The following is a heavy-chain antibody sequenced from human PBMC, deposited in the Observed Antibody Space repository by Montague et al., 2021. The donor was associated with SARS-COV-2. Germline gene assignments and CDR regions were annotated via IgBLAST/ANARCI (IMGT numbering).Heavy chain of an antibody. CDR2: IYWDDDK. Sequence: PALVKPTQTLTLTCTFSGFSLTTSGVGVGWIRQPPGKALEWLALIYWDDDKRYSPSLKSRLTITKDTSKKQVVLTLTNMDPVDTATYYCARMFGGILAFDIWGQGTMVTVSS. V-gene: IGHV2-5*02. CDR3: ARMFGGILAFDI. D-gene: IGHD3-10*02. CDR1: GFSLTTSGVG. J-gene: IGHJ3*02.